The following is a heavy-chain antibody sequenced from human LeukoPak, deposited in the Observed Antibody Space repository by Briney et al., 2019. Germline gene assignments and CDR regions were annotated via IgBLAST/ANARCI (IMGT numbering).Heavy chain of an antibody. V-gene: IGHV1-2*02. Sequence: ASVKVSCKASGYTFTSYYMHWVRQAPGQGLEWMGWINPNSGGTNYAQKFQGRVTMTRDTSISTAYMELSRLRSDDTAVYYCARHMREQLVAIHDAFDIWGQGTMVTVSS. D-gene: IGHD6-13*01. J-gene: IGHJ3*02. CDR3: ARHMREQLVAIHDAFDI. CDR1: GYTFTSYY. CDR2: INPNSGGT.